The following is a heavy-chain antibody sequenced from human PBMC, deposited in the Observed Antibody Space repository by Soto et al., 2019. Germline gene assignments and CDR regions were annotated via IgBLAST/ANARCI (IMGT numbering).Heavy chain of an antibody. V-gene: IGHV1-46*03. CDR3: ARGGGITIFGVAADAFHI. D-gene: IGHD3-3*01. CDR1: GYTFTSYY. CDR2: INPSGGST. Sequence: ASVKVSCKASGYTFTSYYMHWVRQAPGQGLEWMGIINPSGGSTSYAQKFQGRVTMTRDTSTSTVYMELSSLRSEDTAVYYCARGGGITIFGVAADAFHISGQATMVTVS. J-gene: IGHJ3*02.